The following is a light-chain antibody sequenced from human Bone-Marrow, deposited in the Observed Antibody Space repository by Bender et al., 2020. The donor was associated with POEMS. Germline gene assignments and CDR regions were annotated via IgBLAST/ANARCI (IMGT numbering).Light chain of an antibody. J-gene: IGLJ3*02. Sequence: QSALTQPPSASGSPGQSVTISCTGTSTDVGAYNYVSWYQQHPGKAPRLLIYDVSYRPSGVPDRFSGSKSGTSASLVISGLQSEDEADYYCAAWDDSLNGHWVIGGGTKLTVL. CDR3: AAWDDSLNGHWV. CDR2: DVS. CDR1: STDVGAYNY. V-gene: IGLV2-8*01.